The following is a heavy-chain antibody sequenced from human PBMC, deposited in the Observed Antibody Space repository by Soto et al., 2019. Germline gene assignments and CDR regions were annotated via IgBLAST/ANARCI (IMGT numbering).Heavy chain of an antibody. Sequence: ASVKVSCKASGYTFTSYYMHWVRQAPGQGLEWMGIINPSGGSTSYAQKLQGRVTMTRDTSTSTVYKEQSNLRSENTAVNYCDRGAELRYFDWLQKALYYFDYWGQGTLVTVSS. CDR1: GYTFTSYY. V-gene: IGHV1-46*03. CDR2: INPSGGST. J-gene: IGHJ4*02. D-gene: IGHD3-9*01. CDR3: DRGAELRYFDWLQKALYYFDY.